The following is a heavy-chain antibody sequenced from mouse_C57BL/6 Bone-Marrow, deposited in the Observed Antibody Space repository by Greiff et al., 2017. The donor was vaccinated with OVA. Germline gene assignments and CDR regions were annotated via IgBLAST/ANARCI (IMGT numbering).Heavy chain of an antibody. CDR2: IRSKSNNYAT. Sequence: GGGLVQPKGSLKLSCAASGFSFNTYAMNWVRQAPGKGLEWVARIRSKSNNYATYYADSVKDRFTISRDDSESMLYLQMNNLKTEDTAMYYCVRQDGKGYWYFDVWGTGTTVTVSS. J-gene: IGHJ1*03. CDR3: VRQDGKGYWYFDV. CDR1: GFSFNTYA. D-gene: IGHD1-1*01. V-gene: IGHV10-1*01.